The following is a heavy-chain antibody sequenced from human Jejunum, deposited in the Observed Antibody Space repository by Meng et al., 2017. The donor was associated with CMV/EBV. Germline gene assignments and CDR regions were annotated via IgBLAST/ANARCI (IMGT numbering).Heavy chain of an antibody. D-gene: IGHD3-22*01. CDR3: AKGYMAVIPPDY. CDR2: ISDYSDSR. V-gene: IGHV3-23*01. J-gene: IGHJ4*02. CDR1: GFTFGSYA. Sequence: AAAGFTFGSYAMTWVRQAPGQGLEWVSSISDYSDSRYYAGSVKGRFTISRDNSMKILSLQMHNLRAEDTALYYCAKGYMAVIPPDYWGQGTPVTVSS.